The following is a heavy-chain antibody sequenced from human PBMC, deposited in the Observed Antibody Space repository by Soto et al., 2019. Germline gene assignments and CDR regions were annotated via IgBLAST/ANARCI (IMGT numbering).Heavy chain of an antibody. V-gene: IGHV4-59*08. J-gene: IGHJ6*03. CDR2: IYYSGST. Sequence: SETLSLTYTVSGGSISSYYWSWIRQPPGKGLEWIGYIYYSGSTNYNPSLKSRVTISVDTSKNQFSLKLSSVTAADTAVYYCARFNYYYYMDVWGKGTTVTVSS. CDR3: ARFNYYYYMDV. CDR1: GGSISSYY.